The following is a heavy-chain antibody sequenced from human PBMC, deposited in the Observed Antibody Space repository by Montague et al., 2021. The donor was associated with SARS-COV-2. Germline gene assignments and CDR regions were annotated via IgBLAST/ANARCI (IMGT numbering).Heavy chain of an antibody. Sequence: SETLSLTCAVSHGSFGNYYWTWIRQSPGKGLEWIGEIKQGGAPNYTPSLKSRVTISLDTSKKQISLKLNSVTVADTAVFFCARGRPVQGSFRHFDSISSGALDIWAQGSLVIVSS. CDR3: ARGRPVQGSFRHFDSISSGALDI. CDR1: HGSFGNYY. D-gene: IGHD3-9*01. J-gene: IGHJ3*02. CDR2: IKQGGAP. V-gene: IGHV4-34*01.